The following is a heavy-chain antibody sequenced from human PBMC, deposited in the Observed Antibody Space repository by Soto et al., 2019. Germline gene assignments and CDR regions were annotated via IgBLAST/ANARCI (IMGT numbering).Heavy chain of an antibody. CDR3: ARRVQSCAVITHFTWFAP. D-gene: IGHD3-10*01. V-gene: IGHV4-59*08. Sequence: QVQLQESGPGLVRPSETLSLTCTVSGGSISTSSWNWIRQPPGKGLEWIGCGYYTGNTNYNPAPKSRVTTSLDTSKNQFSLKLSPVTAAHTAVYYGARRVQSCAVITHFTWFAPWGQGTRVTVSS. CDR1: GGSISTSS. CDR2: GYYTGNT. J-gene: IGHJ5*01.